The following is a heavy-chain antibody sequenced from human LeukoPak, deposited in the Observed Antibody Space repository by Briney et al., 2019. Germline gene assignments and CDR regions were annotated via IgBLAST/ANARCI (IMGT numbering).Heavy chain of an antibody. D-gene: IGHD6-13*01. CDR3: ARQGGYSSSWYIYYYYYMDV. CDR2: IYYRGST. CDR1: GGSISSYY. Sequence: SETLSLTCTVSGGSISSYYWSWIRQPPRKGLEWIGYIYYRGSTNYNPSLKSRVTISVDTSKNQFSLKLSSVTAADTAVYYCARQGGYSSSWYIYYYYYMDVWGKGTTVTVSS. V-gene: IGHV4-59*01. J-gene: IGHJ6*03.